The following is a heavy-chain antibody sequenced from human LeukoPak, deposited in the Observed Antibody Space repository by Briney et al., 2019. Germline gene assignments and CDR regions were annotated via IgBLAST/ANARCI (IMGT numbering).Heavy chain of an antibody. CDR2: IRYDGSNK. CDR1: GFTFSSYC. D-gene: IGHD3-22*01. Sequence: GGSLRLSCAASGFTFSSYCMHWVRQAPGKGLEWVAFIRYDGSNKYYADSVKGRFTFSRDNSKNTLYLQMNSLRAEDTAVYYCVRDRPRSSGNIMSIWGQGTLVTVSS. V-gene: IGHV3-30*02. CDR3: VRDRPRSSGNIMSI. J-gene: IGHJ4*02.